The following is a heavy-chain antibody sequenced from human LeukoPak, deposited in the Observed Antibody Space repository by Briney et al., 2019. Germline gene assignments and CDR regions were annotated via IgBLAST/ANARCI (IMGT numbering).Heavy chain of an antibody. J-gene: IGHJ5*02. Sequence: SETLSLTCAVYGGSFSGYYWSWIRQPPGKGLEWIGEIDHSGSTNYNPSLKSRVTISVDTSKNQFSLKLSSVTAADTAVYYCARGADYDYVWGSYRPRFNWFDPWGQGTLVTVSS. CDR1: GGSFSGYY. CDR3: ARGADYDYVWGSYRPRFNWFDP. CDR2: IDHSGST. V-gene: IGHV4-34*01. D-gene: IGHD3-16*02.